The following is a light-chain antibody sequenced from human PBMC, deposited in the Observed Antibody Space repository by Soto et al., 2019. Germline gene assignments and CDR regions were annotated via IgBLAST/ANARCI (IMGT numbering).Light chain of an antibody. CDR2: RAS. CDR3: QQYGSSPPWT. Sequence: EIVMTQSPATLSVSPGERATLSCRASQSVSSNLAWYQQRPGQAPRLLIYRASTRATGVPARFSGSGSGTDFTLTISRLEPEDSAVYYCQQYGSSPPWTFGQGTKVDIK. V-gene: IGKV3-15*01. CDR1: QSVSSN. J-gene: IGKJ1*01.